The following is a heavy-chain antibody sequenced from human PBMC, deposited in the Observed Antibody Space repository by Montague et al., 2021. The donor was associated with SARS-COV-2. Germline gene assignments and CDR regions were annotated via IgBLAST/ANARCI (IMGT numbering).Heavy chain of an antibody. D-gene: IGHD3-3*01. V-gene: IGHV1-24*01. CDR3: TTHSVSGVVIYAFAF. CDR1: GYSLSQTT. Sequence: SVKVSCKVSGYSLSQTTIHWVRQAPGKGLEWMGSLCAQYGDNVYRQPLQGRVPITADSATETAYMELANLISDDTAVYYCTTHSVSGVVIYAFAFWGQGTMVTVSS. J-gene: IGHJ3*01. CDR2: LCAQYGDN.